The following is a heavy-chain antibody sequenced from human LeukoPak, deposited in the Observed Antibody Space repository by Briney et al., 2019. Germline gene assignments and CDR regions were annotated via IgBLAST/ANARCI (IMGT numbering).Heavy chain of an antibody. D-gene: IGHD5-24*01. CDR1: GFNFDDYA. Sequence: GGSLRLSCAVPGFNFDDYAMHWVRQAPGRGLEWVSGINWKTGNGIYADSVKGRFTISRDNAKNSLYLQMSSLRAEDTALYYCTRRAARWQFDLWGRGTLLTVSS. CDR2: INWKTGNG. J-gene: IGHJ2*01. CDR3: TRRAARWQFDL. V-gene: IGHV3-9*01.